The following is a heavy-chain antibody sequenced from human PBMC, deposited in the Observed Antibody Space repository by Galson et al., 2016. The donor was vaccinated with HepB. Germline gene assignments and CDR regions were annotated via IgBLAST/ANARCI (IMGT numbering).Heavy chain of an antibody. CDR1: GFTFSNYN. CDR2: ISSNSGYI. D-gene: IGHD3-10*01. V-gene: IGHV3-21*04. Sequence: SLRLSCAASGFTFSNYNMHWVRQAPGKGLEWVSGISSNSGYIFYADSVKGRFTITRDNATNTLYLQMNSLRAEDTAVYYCASALVRAYEYDGIHIWGQGTMVTVSS. CDR3: ASALVRAYEYDGIHI. J-gene: IGHJ6*02.